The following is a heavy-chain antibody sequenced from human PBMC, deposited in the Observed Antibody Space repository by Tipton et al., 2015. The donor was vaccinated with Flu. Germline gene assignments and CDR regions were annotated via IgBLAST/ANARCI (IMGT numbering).Heavy chain of an antibody. D-gene: IGHD6-19*01. Sequence: TLSLTCTVSGGSISSGSYYWSWIRQPAGKGLEWIGRIYTSGSTNYNPSLKSRVTISVDTSKNQFSLKLRSVTAADTAVYYCARGSVAGNSYWGQGTLVTVSS. CDR1: GGSISSGSYY. CDR2: IYTSGST. J-gene: IGHJ4*02. V-gene: IGHV4-61*02. CDR3: ARGSVAGNSY.